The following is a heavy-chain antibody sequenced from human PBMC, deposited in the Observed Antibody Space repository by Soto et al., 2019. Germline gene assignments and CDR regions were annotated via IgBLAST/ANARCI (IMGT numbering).Heavy chain of an antibody. CDR1: GGSISSYY. Sequence: SETLSLTCTVSGGSISSYYWSWIRQPPGKGLEWIGYIYYSGSTNYNPSLKSRVTISVDTSKNQFSLKLSSVTAADTAVYYCARVTMYGDYNYYYYMDVWGKGTTVTVSS. V-gene: IGHV4-59*01. J-gene: IGHJ6*03. CDR2: IYYSGST. CDR3: ARVTMYGDYNYYYYMDV. D-gene: IGHD4-17*01.